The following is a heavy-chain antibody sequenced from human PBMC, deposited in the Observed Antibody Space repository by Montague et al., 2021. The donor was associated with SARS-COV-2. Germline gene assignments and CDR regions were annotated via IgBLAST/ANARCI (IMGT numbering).Heavy chain of an antibody. D-gene: IGHD2-21*01. CDR2: INHSGST. CDR1: GGSFSGYY. J-gene: IGHJ6*02. Sequence: SETLSLTCAVYGGSFSGYYWSWIRQPPGKGLEWIGEINHSGSTNYNPSLKSRVTISVDTSKNQFSLKLSSVTAADTAVYYCATGAWHSVVVSAIRGGYYGMDVWGQGTTVTVSS. V-gene: IGHV4-34*01. CDR3: ATGAWHSVVVSAIRGGYYGMDV.